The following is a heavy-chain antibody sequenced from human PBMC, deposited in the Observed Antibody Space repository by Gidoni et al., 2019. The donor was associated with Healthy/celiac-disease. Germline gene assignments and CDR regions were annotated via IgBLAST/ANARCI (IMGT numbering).Heavy chain of an antibody. CDR3: ARVMVRGVIIDY. CDR1: GGSVSSGDYF. D-gene: IGHD3-10*01. J-gene: IGHJ4*02. CDR2: TYYRGST. V-gene: IGHV4-30-4*01. Sequence: QLQLQESGPGLVKPSQTLYLPCTVSGGSVSSGDYFWSWIRQPPGTGLEWIEYTYYRGSTYYNPSLKSRVTISVDTSKNQFSLKLSSVTAADTAVYYCARVMVRGVIIDYWGQGTLVTVSS.